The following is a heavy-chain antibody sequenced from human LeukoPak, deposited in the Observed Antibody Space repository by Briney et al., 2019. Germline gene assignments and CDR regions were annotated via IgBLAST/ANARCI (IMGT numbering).Heavy chain of an antibody. Sequence: SETLSLTCTVSGGSISSGDYYWSWIRQPPGKGLEWIGYIYYSGSTYYNPSLKSRVTISVDTSKNQFSLKLSSVTAADTAVYYCARSRIVVVTAIIGEAFDIWGQGTMVTVSS. J-gene: IGHJ3*02. CDR2: IYYSGST. CDR1: GGSISSGDYY. CDR3: ARSRIVVVTAIIGEAFDI. D-gene: IGHD2-21*02. V-gene: IGHV4-30-4*01.